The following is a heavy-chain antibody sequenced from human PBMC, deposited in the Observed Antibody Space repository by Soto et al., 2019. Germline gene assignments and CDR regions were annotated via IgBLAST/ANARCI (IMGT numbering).Heavy chain of an antibody. CDR2: IFHDGTA. CDR3: ARLVYDTRLDYLYFDF. CDR1: GVSISSGNW. J-gene: IGHJ4*02. D-gene: IGHD3-16*01. V-gene: IGHV4-4*02. Sequence: XATLSLTCTVSGVSISSGNWWTWVRQSPRKGLEYIGEIFHDGTANYFPSFERRVAMSVDKSRNQFSLKLTSVTAADAAIYYCARLVYDTRLDYLYFDFWGQGAQVTVSS.